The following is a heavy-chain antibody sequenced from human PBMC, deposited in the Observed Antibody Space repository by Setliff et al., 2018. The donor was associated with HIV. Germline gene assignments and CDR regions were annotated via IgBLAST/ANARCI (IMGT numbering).Heavy chain of an antibody. CDR1: GYTFTSYY. CDR3: AKQGYADSLYAFDV. Sequence: ASVKVSCKASGYTFTSYYMHWVRQAPGHGLELMGRIHPNTGSTNYLQKFQGRVSITRDTSMSTVYMTLTGLTSDDTAVYYCAKQGYADSLYAFDVWGQGTMVTVSS. V-gene: IGHV1-2*06. D-gene: IGHD3-16*01. CDR2: IHPNTGST. J-gene: IGHJ3*01.